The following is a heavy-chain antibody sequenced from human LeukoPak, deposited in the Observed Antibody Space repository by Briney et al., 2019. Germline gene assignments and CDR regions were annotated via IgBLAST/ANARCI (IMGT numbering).Heavy chain of an antibody. J-gene: IGHJ3*02. V-gene: IGHV4-61*01. CDR1: GGSVSSGSYY. D-gene: IGHD2-15*01. CDR3: ASAPVYCSGGSCYSEDAFDI. CDR2: IYYSGST. Sequence: PSGTLSLTCTVSGGSVSSGSYYWSWLRQPPGKGLEWIGYIYYSGSTNYNPSRESPVTISVDTSKNQFSLKLNSVTAADTAVYYWASAPVYCSGGSCYSEDAFDIWGKGTMVTVSS.